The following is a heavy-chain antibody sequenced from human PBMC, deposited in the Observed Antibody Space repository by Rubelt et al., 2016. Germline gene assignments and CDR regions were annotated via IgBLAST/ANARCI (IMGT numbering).Heavy chain of an antibody. CDR1: GDSFSSNNK. CDR3: ARDRREDRYYGMDV. V-gene: IGHV4-4*02. CDR2: IYHPGNT. Sequence: HVQLQESGPGLVKPSGTLSLTCAVSGDSFSSNNKWTWVRQPPGKGLEWIGEIYHPGNTNYNPSLKSRVTISVDTSKNQFSLKLSSVTAADTAVYYCARDRREDRYYGMDVWGQGTTVTVSS. J-gene: IGHJ6*02.